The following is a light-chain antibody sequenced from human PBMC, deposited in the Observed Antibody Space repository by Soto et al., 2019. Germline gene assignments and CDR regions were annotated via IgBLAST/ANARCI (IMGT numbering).Light chain of an antibody. CDR3: QQYGSYSWT. CDR2: DAS. V-gene: IGKV1-5*01. J-gene: IGKJ1*01. CDR1: QSISTW. Sequence: DIQMTQSPSTLSASAGDTVTITCRASQSISTWVAWYQQKPGKAPQLLIFDASSLQRGVPSRFSGSGSGTEFTLTISSLQPGDFATYYCQQYGSYSWTFGQGTKVEIK.